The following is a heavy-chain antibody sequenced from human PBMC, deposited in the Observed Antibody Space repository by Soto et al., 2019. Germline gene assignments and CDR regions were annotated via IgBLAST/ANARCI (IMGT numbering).Heavy chain of an antibody. J-gene: IGHJ5*02. D-gene: IGHD6-19*01. Sequence: NPSETLSLTCGVSGGTIRSPDWWTWVRQPPGKGLEWIGEIFQSGSTNYTPSLESRVTITVDKSKNQFSLTLTSVTAADTAVYFCARGRGRYSRGWSWFDPWGQGILVTVSS. V-gene: IGHV4-4*02. CDR1: GGTIRSPDW. CDR3: ARGRGRYSRGWSWFDP. CDR2: IFQSGST.